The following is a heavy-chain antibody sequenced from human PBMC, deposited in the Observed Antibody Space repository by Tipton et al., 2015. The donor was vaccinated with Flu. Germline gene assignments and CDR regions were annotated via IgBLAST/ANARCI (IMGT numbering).Heavy chain of an antibody. CDR1: GGSFGSGTSY. D-gene: IGHD4-11*01. CDR2: ISTSGNT. CDR3: ARRDYSNYMSEPKNWFDP. Sequence: TLSLTCSVFGGSFGSGTSYWSWIRQPAGKGLEWLGRISTSGNTNYNPSLQSRVAMSVDKSKNQFSLKLTSVTAADTAIYYCARRDYSNYMSEPKNWFDPWGQGTLVSVSS. J-gene: IGHJ5*02. V-gene: IGHV4-61*02.